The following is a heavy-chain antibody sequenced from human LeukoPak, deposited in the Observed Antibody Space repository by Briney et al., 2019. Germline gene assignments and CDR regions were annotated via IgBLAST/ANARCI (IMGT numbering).Heavy chain of an antibody. CDR3: ARDPMPKN. V-gene: IGHV3-7*01. CDR2: IKRDGSEK. Sequence: QSGGSLRLSCAASGFIFSTYYMNWVRQAPGKGLEWVANIKRDGSEKDYVDSVKGRFTISRDNAKNSLYLQMNSLRAEDTAVYYCARDPMPKNWGQGTLVTVSS. D-gene: IGHD2-2*01. CDR1: GFIFSTYY. J-gene: IGHJ4*02.